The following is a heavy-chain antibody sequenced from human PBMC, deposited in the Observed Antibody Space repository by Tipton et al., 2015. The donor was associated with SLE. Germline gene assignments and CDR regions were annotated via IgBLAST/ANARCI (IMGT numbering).Heavy chain of an antibody. D-gene: IGHD2-15*01. V-gene: IGHV4-39*07. Sequence: TLSLTCAVSGYSISSSSYYWGWIRQPPGKGLEWIGSIYYIGSTYYNQSLKSRVTISVDTSKNQFSLKLSSVTAADTAVYYCGGGWTAGSDAFDIWGQGTMVTASS. CDR3: GGGWTAGSDAFDI. CDR2: IYYIGST. J-gene: IGHJ3*02. CDR1: GYSISSSSYY.